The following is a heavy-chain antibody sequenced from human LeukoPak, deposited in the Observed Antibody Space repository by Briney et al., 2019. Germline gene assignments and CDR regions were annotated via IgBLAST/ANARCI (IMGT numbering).Heavy chain of an antibody. V-gene: IGHV4-28*03. CDR1: GYSISSNHW. Sequence: SETLSLTCAVSGYSISSNHWWGWIRQPPGKGLEWIGYVYYSGSTSYNPSLKSRVTISVDTSKNQFSLKLSSVAAADTAVYYCARDFYYDSSGYYDALDIWGQGTMVTVSS. CDR2: VYYSGST. CDR3: ARDFYYDSSGYYDALDI. D-gene: IGHD3-22*01. J-gene: IGHJ3*02.